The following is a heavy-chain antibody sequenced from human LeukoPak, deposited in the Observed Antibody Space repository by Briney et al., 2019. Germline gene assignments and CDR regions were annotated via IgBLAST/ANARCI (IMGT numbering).Heavy chain of an antibody. J-gene: IGHJ4*02. Sequence: GASVKVSCKASGYTFTDYYMHWVRQAPGQGLESMGWINPNSGGTNYAQKFQGRVTLTRDTSISTAYMELSRLRSDDTAVYYCAREGANGRGFDYWGQGTLVTVSS. CDR1: GYTFTDYY. CDR2: INPNSGGT. V-gene: IGHV1-2*02. CDR3: AREGANGRGFDY. D-gene: IGHD4/OR15-4a*01.